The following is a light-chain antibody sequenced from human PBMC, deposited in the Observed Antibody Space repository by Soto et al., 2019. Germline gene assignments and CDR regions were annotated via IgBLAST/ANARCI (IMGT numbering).Light chain of an antibody. V-gene: IGKV3-20*01. J-gene: IGKJ4*01. CDR1: QSVSGDY. Sequence: EIVLKQSPGTLSLSQGEGVTLSCRASQSVSGDYVAWYQQKPGRAPRLLIHAVSTRATGIPDRFSGSGSGTDFTLTISRLEPDDSAVYYCQQYVSPPLTFGGGANVDI. CDR2: AVS. CDR3: QQYVSPPLT.